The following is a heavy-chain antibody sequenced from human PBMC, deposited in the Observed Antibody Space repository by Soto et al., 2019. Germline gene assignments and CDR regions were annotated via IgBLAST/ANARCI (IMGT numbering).Heavy chain of an antibody. V-gene: IGHV1-69*01. D-gene: IGHD2-2*02. CDR2: IIPIFGTA. CDR1: GGTFSRHA. J-gene: IGHJ6*02. Sequence: QVQLVQSGAEVRKPGSSVKVSCKASGGTFSRHAISWVRQAPGQGREWMGGIIPIFGTANHAQKFQGRVTIIADESTSTVYMELSSLRSDDTAVYYCARVPPRYCSSTSCYTRWPIPYGMDVWGQGTTVTVSS. CDR3: ARVPPRYCSSTSCYTRWPIPYGMDV.